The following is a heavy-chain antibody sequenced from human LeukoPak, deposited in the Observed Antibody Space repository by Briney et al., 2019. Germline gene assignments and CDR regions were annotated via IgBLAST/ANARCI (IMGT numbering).Heavy chain of an antibody. V-gene: IGHV3-53*01. D-gene: IGHD6-13*01. CDR2: IYSGGST. CDR3: ARLAAAAYYYYYGMDV. Sequence: GGSLRLSCAASGFTVSSNYMSWVRQAPGKGLEWVSVIYSGGSTYYADSVKGRFTISRDNSKNTLYLQMSSLRAEDTAVYYCARLAAAAYYYYYGMDVWGKGTTVTVSS. J-gene: IGHJ6*04. CDR1: GFTVSSNY.